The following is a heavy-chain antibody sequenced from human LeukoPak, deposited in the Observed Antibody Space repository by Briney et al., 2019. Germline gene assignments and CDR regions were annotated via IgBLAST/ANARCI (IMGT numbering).Heavy chain of an antibody. CDR2: IIPIFGTA. Sequence: GASVKVSCKASGGTFSSYAISWVRQAPGQGLEWMGGIIPIFGTANYAQKFQGRVTITADESTSTAYMELSSLRSEDTAVYYCARDDSGSYHDAFDIWGQGTMVTVSS. V-gene: IGHV1-69*13. CDR3: ARDDSGSYHDAFDI. D-gene: IGHD1-26*01. CDR1: GGTFSSYA. J-gene: IGHJ3*02.